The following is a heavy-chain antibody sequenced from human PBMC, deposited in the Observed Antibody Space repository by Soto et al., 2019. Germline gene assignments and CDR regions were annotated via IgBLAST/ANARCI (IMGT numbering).Heavy chain of an antibody. V-gene: IGHV3-7*05. CDR3: ARVEGGRRSPFGY. CDR1: GFTFSSYW. Sequence: GGSLRLSCAASGFTFSSYWMSWVRQAPGKGLEWVANIKQDGSEKYYVDSVKGRFTISRDNAKNSLYLQMNSLRAEDTAVYYCARVEGGRRSPFGYWGQGTLVTVSS. J-gene: IGHJ4*02. D-gene: IGHD1-26*01. CDR2: IKQDGSEK.